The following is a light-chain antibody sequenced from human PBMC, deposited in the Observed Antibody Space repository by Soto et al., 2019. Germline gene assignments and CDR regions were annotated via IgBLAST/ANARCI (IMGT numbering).Light chain of an antibody. CDR1: SSNIGTNF. Sequence: QSVVTQPPSASGTPGQRVTISCSGSSSNIGTNFVSWYQHLPGTAPKLLNYRTAQLPSGVPDRFSVSKCGTSVSLAISGLRSEDEADYFCAAWDDSLSVVVFGGGTKLTVL. CDR3: AAWDDSLSVVV. V-gene: IGLV1-47*01. J-gene: IGLJ2*01. CDR2: RTA.